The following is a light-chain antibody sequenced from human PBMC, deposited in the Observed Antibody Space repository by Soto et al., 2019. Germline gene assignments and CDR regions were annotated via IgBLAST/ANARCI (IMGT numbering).Light chain of an antibody. CDR1: QSVPSY. CDR2: DIS. J-gene: IGKJ2*01. Sequence: EIVLTQFPATLSLSTGDRATLSCRASQSVPSYLAWYQQKPGQAPRLLVYDISNRATGIPARFTGSGSGTDFTLTISSLEPEDSAVYYCQQRNAWPRNTFGQGTKLQI. V-gene: IGKV3-11*01. CDR3: QQRNAWPRNT.